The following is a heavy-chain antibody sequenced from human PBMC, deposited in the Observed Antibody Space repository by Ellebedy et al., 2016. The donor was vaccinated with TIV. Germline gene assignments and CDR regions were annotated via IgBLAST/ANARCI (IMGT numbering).Heavy chain of an antibody. J-gene: IGHJ4*02. CDR1: GYTFTGYY. CDR3: ARDAGYGGNSLDY. V-gene: IGHV1-2*02. CDR2: INPNSGGT. D-gene: IGHD4-23*01. Sequence: ASVKVSCXASGYTFTGYYMHWVRQAPGQGLEWMGWINPNSGGTNYAQKFQGRVTMTRDTSISTAYMELSRLRSDDTAVYYCARDAGYGGNSLDYWGQGTLVTVSS.